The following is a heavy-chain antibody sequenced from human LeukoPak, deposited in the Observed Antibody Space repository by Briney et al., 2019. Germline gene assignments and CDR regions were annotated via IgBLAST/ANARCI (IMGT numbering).Heavy chain of an antibody. CDR3: VRDFRSADY. J-gene: IGHJ4*02. V-gene: IGHV3-74*01. CDR1: GFTFSTYR. Sequence: GGSLRLSCAASGFTFSTYRMHWVRQAPGKGPMWVSRICPDGTVTNYADSVKARFIISRDNARNTVYLQMNSLRVEDTAVYYCVRDFRSADYWGQGTLVTVSS. CDR2: ICPDGTVT.